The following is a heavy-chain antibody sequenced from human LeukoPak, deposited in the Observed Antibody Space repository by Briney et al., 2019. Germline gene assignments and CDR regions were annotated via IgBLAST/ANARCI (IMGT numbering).Heavy chain of an antibody. J-gene: IGHJ3*02. V-gene: IGHV4-59*12. CDR2: IYYSGST. Sequence: SETLSLTCTVSGGSISGYYWSWIRQPPGKGLEWIGYIYYSGSTNYNPSLKSRVTMSVDTSKNQFSLKLSSVTAADTAVYYCARDGPRIQPDAFEIWGQGTMVTVSS. D-gene: IGHD5-18*01. CDR1: GGSISGYY. CDR3: ARDGPRIQPDAFEI.